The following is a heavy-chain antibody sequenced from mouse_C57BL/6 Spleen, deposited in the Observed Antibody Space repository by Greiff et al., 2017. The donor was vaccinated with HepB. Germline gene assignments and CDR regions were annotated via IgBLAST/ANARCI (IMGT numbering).Heavy chain of an antibody. J-gene: IGHJ2*01. V-gene: IGHV1-82*01. CDR1: GYAFSSSW. Sequence: QVQLKESGPELVKPGASVKISCKASGYAFSSSWMNWVKQRPGKGLEWIGRIYPGDGDTNYNGKVKGKATLTADKSSSTAYMQLSSLTSEDSAVDCCARPYSNSYYFDYWGQGTTLTVSS. CDR2: IYPGDGDT. CDR3: ARPYSNSYYFDY. D-gene: IGHD2-5*01.